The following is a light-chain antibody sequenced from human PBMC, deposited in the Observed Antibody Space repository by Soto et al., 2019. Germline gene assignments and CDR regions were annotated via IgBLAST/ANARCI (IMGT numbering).Light chain of an antibody. Sequence: QSVLTQPASVSGSPGQSITISCTGTRSDIGSYNSIAWYQQHPGKAPRVMIFEVTKRPSGISNRFSGSKSGSTASLTISGLQAEDEADYSCFSYAGSSTWVFGGGTKLTVL. J-gene: IGLJ3*02. V-gene: IGLV2-23*02. CDR3: FSYAGSSTWV. CDR1: RSDIGSYNS. CDR2: EVT.